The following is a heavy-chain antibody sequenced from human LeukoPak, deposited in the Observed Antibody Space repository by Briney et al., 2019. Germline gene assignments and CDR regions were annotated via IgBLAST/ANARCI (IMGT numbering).Heavy chain of an antibody. Sequence: SETLSLTCTVSGGSISGYYWSWIRQPPGKGLEWIGYIYYSGSTKYNPSLKSRVTISVDASKNQFSLKLSSVTAADTAVYYCAGLGGGDRFDYWGQGTLVTVSS. V-gene: IGHV4-59*12. CDR3: AGLGGGDRFDY. CDR1: GGSISGYY. D-gene: IGHD2-21*02. J-gene: IGHJ4*02. CDR2: IYYSGST.